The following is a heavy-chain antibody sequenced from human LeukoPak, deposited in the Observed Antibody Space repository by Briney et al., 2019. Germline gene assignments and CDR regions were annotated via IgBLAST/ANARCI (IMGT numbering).Heavy chain of an antibody. CDR3: ARHRQWLLVTDY. D-gene: IGHD6-19*01. Sequence: SETLSLTCTVSGGSISNYNYWGWIRQPPGKGLEWIGSIIYCGTTHYNPSLKSRVAMSVDTSKNQFSLKLSSVTASDTAVYYCARHRQWLLVTDYWGQGALVTVSS. J-gene: IGHJ4*02. V-gene: IGHV4-39*01. CDR2: IIYCGTT. CDR1: GGSISNYNY.